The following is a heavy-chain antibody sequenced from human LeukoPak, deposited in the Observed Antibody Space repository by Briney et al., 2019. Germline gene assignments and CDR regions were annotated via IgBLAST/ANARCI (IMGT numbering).Heavy chain of an antibody. CDR1: GGSISSGGYS. D-gene: IGHD2-2*01. CDR3: ARAPYQLLAGSGLYYYYGMDV. Sequence: TSETLSLTCAVSGGSISSGGYSWSWIRQPPGKGLEWIGYIYHSGSTHYNPSLKSRVTLSVDRSKNQFSLKLSSVTAADTAVYYCARAPYQLLAGSGLYYYYGMDVWGQGTTVTVSS. CDR2: IYHSGST. J-gene: IGHJ6*02. V-gene: IGHV4-30-2*01.